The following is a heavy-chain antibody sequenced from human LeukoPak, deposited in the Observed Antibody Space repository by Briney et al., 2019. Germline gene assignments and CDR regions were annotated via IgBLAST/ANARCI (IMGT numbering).Heavy chain of an antibody. Sequence: SETLSLTCTVSGGSISSYYWSWIRRPPGKGLEWIGYIYNSGSTNYNPSLKSRVTISLDTSKNQFSLKLSSATAADTAVYYCARAPGYCGGSSCYFFDYWGQGTLVTVSS. CDR1: GGSISSYY. CDR2: IYNSGST. J-gene: IGHJ4*02. CDR3: ARAPGYCGGSSCYFFDY. D-gene: IGHD2-15*01. V-gene: IGHV4-59*01.